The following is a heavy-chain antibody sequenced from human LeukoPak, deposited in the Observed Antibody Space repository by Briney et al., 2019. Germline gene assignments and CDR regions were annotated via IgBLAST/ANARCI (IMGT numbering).Heavy chain of an antibody. CDR1: GFTFSSYE. Sequence: GGSLRLSCAASGFTFSSYEMNWVRQAPGKGLEWVSYISSSGSTIYYADSVKGRFTISRDNAKNSLYLQMNSLGAEDTAVYYCAGAADCSGGSCYYYYMDVWGKGTTVTVSS. D-gene: IGHD2-15*01. V-gene: IGHV3-48*03. CDR3: AGAADCSGGSCYYYYMDV. J-gene: IGHJ6*03. CDR2: ISSSGSTI.